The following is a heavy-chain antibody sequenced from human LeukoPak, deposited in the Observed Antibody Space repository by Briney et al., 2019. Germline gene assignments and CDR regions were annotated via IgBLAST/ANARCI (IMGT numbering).Heavy chain of an antibody. CDR1: GGTFSSYA. D-gene: IGHD2-2*03. V-gene: IGHV1-69*06. J-gene: IGHJ6*04. CDR3: AGSGYCSSTSCYANGYYYYGMDV. CDR2: IIPIFGTA. Sequence: ASVKVSCKASGGTFSSYAISWVRQAPGQGLEWMGGIIPIFGTANYAQKFQGRVTITADKSTSTAYMELSSLRSEDTAVYYCAGSGYCSSTSCYANGYYYYGMDVWGKGTTVTV.